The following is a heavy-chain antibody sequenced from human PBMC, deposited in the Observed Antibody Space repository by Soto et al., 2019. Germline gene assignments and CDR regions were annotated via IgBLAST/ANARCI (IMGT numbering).Heavy chain of an antibody. V-gene: IGHV4-30-2*01. CDR1: GGSISSGGYS. J-gene: IGHJ4*02. Sequence: SETLSLTCAVSGGSISSGGYSWSWIRQPPGKGLEWIGYIYHSGSTYYNPSLKSRATVSLDTSKDQFSLKLSSVTAADTAVYYCATSTGWPGFDFWGQGTLVTVS. CDR2: IYHSGST. CDR3: ATSTGWPGFDF. D-gene: IGHD2-8*02.